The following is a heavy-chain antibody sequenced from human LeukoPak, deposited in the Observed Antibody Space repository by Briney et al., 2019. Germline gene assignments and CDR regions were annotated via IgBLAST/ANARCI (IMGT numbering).Heavy chain of an antibody. CDR1: GGSISSYY. V-gene: IGHV4-4*08. Sequence: SETLSLTCTVSGGSISSYYWSWIRQPPGKGLEWIGYIYTSGSTNYSPSLKSRVTMSVDTSKNQFSLKLSSVTAADTAVYYCARGGGPMSLSTWGQGTLVTVSS. D-gene: IGHD3-22*01. CDR3: ARGGGPMSLST. J-gene: IGHJ5*02. CDR2: IYTSGST.